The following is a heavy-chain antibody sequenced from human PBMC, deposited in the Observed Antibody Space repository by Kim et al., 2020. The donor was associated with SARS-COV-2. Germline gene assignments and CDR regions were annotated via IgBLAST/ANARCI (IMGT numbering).Heavy chain of an antibody. CDR2: IYYSGST. D-gene: IGHD3-9*01. CDR3: ARELRYFDWLSYFDY. J-gene: IGHJ4*02. CDR1: GGSISSSSYY. V-gene: IGHV4-39*07. Sequence: SETLSLTCTVSGGSISSSSYYWGWIRQPPGKGLEWIGSIYYSGSTYYNPSLKSRVTISVDTSKNQFSLKLSSVTAADTAVYYCARELRYFDWLSYFDYWGQGTLVTVSS.